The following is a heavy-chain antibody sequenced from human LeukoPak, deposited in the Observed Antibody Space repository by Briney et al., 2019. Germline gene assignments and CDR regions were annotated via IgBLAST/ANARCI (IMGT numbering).Heavy chain of an antibody. Sequence: GGSLRLSCAASGFTFSSYGMHWVRQAPGKGLEWVAVKWYDGSNKYYADSVKGRFTITRDNSKNTLYLQMNSLRAEDTAVYYCAREGERLRYFDWFHSTYYFDYWGQGTLVTVSS. CDR2: KWYDGSNK. D-gene: IGHD3-9*01. CDR1: GFTFSSYG. CDR3: AREGERLRYFDWFHSTYYFDY. J-gene: IGHJ4*02. V-gene: IGHV3-33*01.